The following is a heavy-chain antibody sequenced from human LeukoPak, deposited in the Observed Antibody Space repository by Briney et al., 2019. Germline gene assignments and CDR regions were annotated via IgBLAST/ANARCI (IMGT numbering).Heavy chain of an antibody. CDR2: ISSSSSYI. D-gene: IGHD3-9*01. J-gene: IGHJ4*02. Sequence: GGSLRLSCAASGFTFSSYSMNWVRQAPGKGLEWVSSISSSSSYIYYADSVKGRFTISRDNAKNSLYLQMNSLRAEDTAAYYCARGLYDILTGFVFDYWGQGTLVTVSS. V-gene: IGHV3-21*01. CDR1: GFTFSSYS. CDR3: ARGLYDILTGFVFDY.